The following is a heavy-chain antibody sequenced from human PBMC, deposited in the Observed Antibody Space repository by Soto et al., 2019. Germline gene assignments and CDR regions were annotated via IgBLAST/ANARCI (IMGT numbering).Heavy chain of an antibody. J-gene: IGHJ4*02. CDR2: TYYRSKWYN. CDR1: GDSVSSNSAA. CDR3: ARVATSASSSWYGARPFDY. Sequence: SQTLSLTCAISGDSVSSNSAAWNWIRQSPSRGLEWLGRTYYRSKWYNDYAVSVKSRITINPDTSKNQFSLQLNSVTPEDTAVYYCARVATSASSSWYGARPFDYWGQGTLVTVSS. V-gene: IGHV6-1*01. D-gene: IGHD6-13*01.